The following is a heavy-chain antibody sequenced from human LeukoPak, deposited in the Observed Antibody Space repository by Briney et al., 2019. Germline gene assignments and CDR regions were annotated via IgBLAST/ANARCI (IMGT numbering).Heavy chain of an antibody. J-gene: IGHJ4*02. CDR3: AKDLMVYCSSTSCYTAFDF. V-gene: IGHV3-23*01. CDR1: GFTFSSYA. CDR2: ISGSGGST. Sequence: GGSLRLSCAASGFTFSSYAMSWVRQAPGKGLEWVSAISGSGGSTYYADSVKGRFTISRDNSKNTLYLQMNSLRVEDTAVYYCAKDLMVYCSSTSCYTAFDFWGQGTLVTVSS. D-gene: IGHD2-2*02.